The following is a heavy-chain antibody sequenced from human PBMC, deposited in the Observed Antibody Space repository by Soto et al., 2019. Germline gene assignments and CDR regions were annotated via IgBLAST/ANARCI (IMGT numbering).Heavy chain of an antibody. Sequence: GGSLRLSCAASGFTFSSYGMHWVRQAPGKGLEWVAVISYDGSNKYYADSVKGRFTISRDNSKNTLYLQMNSLRAEDTAVYSCAKDAEYSSSTIGFYYYYGMDVWGQGTTVTVSS. CDR1: GFTFSSYG. V-gene: IGHV3-30*18. D-gene: IGHD6-6*01. CDR2: ISYDGSNK. J-gene: IGHJ6*02. CDR3: AKDAEYSSSTIGFYYYYGMDV.